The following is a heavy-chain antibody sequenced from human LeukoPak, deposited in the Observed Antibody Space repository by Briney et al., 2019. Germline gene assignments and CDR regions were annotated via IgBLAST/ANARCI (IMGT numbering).Heavy chain of an antibody. J-gene: IGHJ3*02. D-gene: IGHD3-10*01. CDR3: ARLTRAPYYYGSGSYYSNAFDI. Sequence: SETLSLTCAVYGGSFSGYYWSWIRQPPGKGLEWIGEINHSGSTNYNPSLKSRVTISVDTSKNQFSLKLSSVTAADTAVYYCARLTRAPYYYGSGSYYSNAFDIWGQGTMVTVSS. V-gene: IGHV4-34*01. CDR1: GGSFSGYY. CDR2: INHSGST.